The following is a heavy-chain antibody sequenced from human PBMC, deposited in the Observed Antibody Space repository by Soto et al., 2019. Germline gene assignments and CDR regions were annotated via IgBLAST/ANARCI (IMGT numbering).Heavy chain of an antibody. D-gene: IGHD2-15*01. CDR3: ARDRGYDAHDYYYNAMDV. CDR2: IRGFSPYT. V-gene: IGHV3-21*01. Sequence: GGSLRLSCISSGFTFKTYTMNWVRQAPGKGLEWVSGIRGFSPYTFYAESVKGRFTISRDNAKNSLYLQMNSLRAEDTAVYYCARDRGYDAHDYYYNAMDVWGQGTTVTVSS. CDR1: GFTFKTYT. J-gene: IGHJ6*02.